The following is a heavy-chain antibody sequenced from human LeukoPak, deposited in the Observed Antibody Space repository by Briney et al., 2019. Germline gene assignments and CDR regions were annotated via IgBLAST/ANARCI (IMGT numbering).Heavy chain of an antibody. Sequence: GGSLRLSCAASDSTFSSFSMRWVRQAPGKGLFWVAAISSRSAHIYYADSVKGRFTISRDNAKKSLYLEMNNLRADDTAAYYCARDRSTSRYYHGMDVWGPGTTVIVSS. D-gene: IGHD2-2*01. CDR2: ISSRSAHI. CDR3: ARDRSTSRYYHGMDV. CDR1: DSTFSSFS. V-gene: IGHV3-21*01. J-gene: IGHJ6*02.